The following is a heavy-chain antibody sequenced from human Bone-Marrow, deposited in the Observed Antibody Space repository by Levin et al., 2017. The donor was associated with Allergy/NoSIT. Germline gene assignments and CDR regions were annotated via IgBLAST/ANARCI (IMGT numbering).Heavy chain of an antibody. CDR1: GFTFSDSY. V-gene: IGHV3-11*01. J-gene: IGHJ4*02. Sequence: PGGSLRLSCAASGFTFSDSYMSWIRQAPGKGLEWLSYISISDGHTYYADSVRGRFTISRDNAKNSLYLQMNSLRVEDTAVYYCAEVVGKWEPKYHFDSWGRGTRVTVSS. D-gene: IGHD1-26*01. CDR2: ISISDGHT. CDR3: AEVVGKWEPKYHFDS.